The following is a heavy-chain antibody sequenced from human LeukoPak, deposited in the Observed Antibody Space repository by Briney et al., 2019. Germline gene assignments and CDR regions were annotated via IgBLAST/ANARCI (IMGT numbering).Heavy chain of an antibody. V-gene: IGHV3-23*01. CDR1: GFTFSIYA. Sequence: QPGGSLRLSCAASGFTFSIYAMSWVRQAPGKGLEWVSAISGSGGSTYYADSVKGRFTISRDNSKNTLYLQMNSLRAEDTAVYYCAKDLNQRIVVVPAAHVTNFDYWGQGTLVTVSS. J-gene: IGHJ4*02. CDR3: AKDLNQRIVVVPAAHVTNFDY. CDR2: ISGSGGST. D-gene: IGHD2-2*01.